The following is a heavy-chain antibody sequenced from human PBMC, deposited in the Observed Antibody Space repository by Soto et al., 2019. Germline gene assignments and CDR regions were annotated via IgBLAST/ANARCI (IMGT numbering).Heavy chain of an antibody. CDR2: IYWDDDK. V-gene: IGHV2-5*02. J-gene: IGHJ4*02. Sequence: SGPTPVNPTQTLTLPCTFSGFSLDTSGVGVGWIRQPPGKTLEWLALIYWDDDKRYSPSLNSRLTITKDTSKNQVVLRMTNVDPVDTATYYCAHIFDFDWVWAFEYWGQGALVTVSS. CDR1: GFSLDTSGVG. D-gene: IGHD3-9*01. CDR3: AHIFDFDWVWAFEY.